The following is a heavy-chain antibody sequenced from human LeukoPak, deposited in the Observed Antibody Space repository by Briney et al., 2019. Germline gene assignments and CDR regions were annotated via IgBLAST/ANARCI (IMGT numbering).Heavy chain of an antibody. V-gene: IGHV3-23*01. CDR2: ISGSGDST. CDR1: GFTYSSYG. J-gene: IGHJ4*02. CDR3: ARGRMVRGVIIPHDY. D-gene: IGHD3-10*01. Sequence: GGSLRLSCAASGFTYSSYGMSWVRQAPGKGLEWVSGISGSGDSTYYADSVKGRFIISRDNSKNTLYLQMNSLRAEDTAVYYCARGRMVRGVIIPHDYWGQGTLVTVSS.